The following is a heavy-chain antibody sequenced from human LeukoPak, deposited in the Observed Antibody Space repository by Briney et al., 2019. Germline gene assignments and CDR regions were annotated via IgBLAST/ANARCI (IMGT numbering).Heavy chain of an antibody. J-gene: IGHJ5*02. CDR3: ATGGAVAEDYWWFDP. CDR2: FDPEDGET. CDR1: GYTLTELS. D-gene: IGHD6-19*01. V-gene: IGHV1-24*01. Sequence: ASVKVSCKVSGYTLTELSMHWVRQAPGKGLGGRGGFDPEDGETIYAQKFQGRVTMTEDTSTDTAYMELSSLRSEDTAVYYCATGGAVAEDYWWFDPWGQGTLVTVSS.